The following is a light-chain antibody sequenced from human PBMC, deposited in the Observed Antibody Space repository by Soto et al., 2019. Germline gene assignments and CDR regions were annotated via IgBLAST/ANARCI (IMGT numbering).Light chain of an antibody. CDR2: EVN. J-gene: IGLJ1*01. CDR1: SSDVGGYNY. Sequence: QSALTQPPSASGSPGQSVTIYCTRTSSDVGGYNYVSWYQQYPGEVPKLMVYEVNKRPSGVPDRFSGSKSGNTASLTVSGLQAEDEADYYCTSYAGGNNVFGTGTKVTVL. V-gene: IGLV2-8*01. CDR3: TSYAGGNNV.